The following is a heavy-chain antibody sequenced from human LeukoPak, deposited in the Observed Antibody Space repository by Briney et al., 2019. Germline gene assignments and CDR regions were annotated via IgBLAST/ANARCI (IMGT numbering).Heavy chain of an antibody. CDR3: ARSVYDSSGYRFAFDI. J-gene: IGHJ3*02. Sequence: SQTLSLTCTVSGGSISSGGYSWSWIRQHPGKGLEWIGYIYYSGSTYYNPSIKSRVTISVDTSKNQFSLKLSSVTAADTAVYYCARSVYDSSGYRFAFDIWGQGTMVTVSS. D-gene: IGHD3-22*01. CDR1: GGSISSGGYS. CDR2: IYYSGST. V-gene: IGHV4-31*03.